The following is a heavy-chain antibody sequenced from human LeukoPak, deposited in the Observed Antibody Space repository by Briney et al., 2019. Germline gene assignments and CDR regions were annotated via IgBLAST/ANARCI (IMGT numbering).Heavy chain of an antibody. J-gene: IGHJ4*02. CDR2: ISSTGSST. D-gene: IGHD2/OR15-2a*01. CDR3: AEGAPTLTPPSDY. V-gene: IGHV3-23*01. CDR1: GFSFSYYA. Sequence: GGSLRLSCAASGFSFSYYAMSWVRQAPGKGLEWVSSISSTGSSTHYLDSMKGRFTISRDNSKNTLYLQMKGLRPEDTAVYYCAEGAPTLTPPSDYWGQGVLVTVSS.